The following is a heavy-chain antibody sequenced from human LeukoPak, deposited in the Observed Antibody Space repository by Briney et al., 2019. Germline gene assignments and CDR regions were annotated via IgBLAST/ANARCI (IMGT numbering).Heavy chain of an antibody. CDR3: ARGMVRGVGYYYYYMDV. Sequence: SETLSLTCTVSGGSISSYYWSWIRQPPGKGLEWIGYIYYSGSTNYNPSLKSRVTISVDTSKNQFSLKLSSVTAADTAVYYCARGMVRGVGYYYYYMDVWGKGTTVTVSS. J-gene: IGHJ6*03. D-gene: IGHD3-10*01. CDR1: GGSISSYY. V-gene: IGHV4-59*01. CDR2: IYYSGST.